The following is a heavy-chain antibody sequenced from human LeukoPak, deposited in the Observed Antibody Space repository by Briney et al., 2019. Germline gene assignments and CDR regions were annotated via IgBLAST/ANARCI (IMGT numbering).Heavy chain of an antibody. V-gene: IGHV3-23*01. CDR2: INSGGDDT. CDR1: GFTLRTYA. CDR3: VKPPRLSIIRGEGMDV. D-gene: IGHD3-10*01. Sequence: PGASLRLSCAGSGFTLRTYAMGWVRQAPGKGLEWVSRINSGGDDTYYADSVKGRLTISRDNFKNTLYLQMNSLRAEDTAVYYCVKPPRLSIIRGEGMDVWGQGPTVTVSS. J-gene: IGHJ6*02.